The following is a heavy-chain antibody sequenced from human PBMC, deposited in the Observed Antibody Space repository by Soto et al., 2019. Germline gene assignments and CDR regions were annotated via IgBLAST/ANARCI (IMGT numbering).Heavy chain of an antibody. V-gene: IGHV3-30-3*01. CDR2: ISYDGSNK. CDR1: GFTFSSYA. J-gene: IGHJ6*02. CDR3: AREKTGYYGSGSYPMDV. D-gene: IGHD3-10*01. Sequence: QVQLVESGGGVVQPGRSLRLSCAASGFTFSSYAMHWVRQAPGKGLEWVAVISYDGSNKYYADSVKGRFTISRDNSKNKMYLQMNSLRAEDTAVYYCAREKTGYYGSGSYPMDVWGQGTTVTVSS.